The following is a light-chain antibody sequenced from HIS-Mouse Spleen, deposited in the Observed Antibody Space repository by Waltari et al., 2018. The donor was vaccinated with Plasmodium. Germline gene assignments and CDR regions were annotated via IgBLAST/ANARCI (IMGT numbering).Light chain of an antibody. CDR2: EGS. J-gene: IGLJ2*01. Sequence: QSALTQPASVSGSPGQSHTIPCTGTNSDVGGYHLVSWYKQHPGKAPKLMIYEGSKRPSGVSNRFSGAKSGNTASLTISGLQAEDEADYYCCSYAGSRMVFGGGTKLTVL. CDR1: NSDVGGYHL. CDR3: CSYAGSRMV. V-gene: IGLV2-23*01.